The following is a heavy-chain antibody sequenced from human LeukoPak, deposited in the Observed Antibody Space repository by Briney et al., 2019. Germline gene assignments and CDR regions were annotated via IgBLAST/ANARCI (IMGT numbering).Heavy chain of an antibody. CDR3: ARDRGRIAVAGTGFGYYYYYMDV. J-gene: IGHJ6*03. D-gene: IGHD6-19*01. CDR2: ISAYNGNT. CDR1: GYTFTSYG. V-gene: IGHV1-18*01. Sequence: GASVKVSCKASGYTFTSYGISWVRQAPGQGLEWMGWISAYNGNTNYAQKLQGRVTMTTDTSTSTAYMELRSLRSDDTAVHYCARDRGRIAVAGTGFGYYYYYMDVWGKGTTVTVSS.